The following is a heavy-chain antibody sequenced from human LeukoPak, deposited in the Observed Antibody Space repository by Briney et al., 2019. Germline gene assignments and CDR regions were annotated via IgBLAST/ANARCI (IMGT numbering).Heavy chain of an antibody. J-gene: IGHJ3*02. CDR1: GGSFSGYY. D-gene: IGHD3-3*01. CDR2: INHSGGT. CDR3: ASTSKGFFDAFDI. V-gene: IGHV4-34*01. Sequence: SETLSLTCAVYGGSFSGYYWSWIRQPPGRGLEWIGEINHSGGTNYNPSLKSRVTISVDTSKNQFSLQLSSVTAADTAVYYCASTSKGFFDAFDIWGQGTMVTVSS.